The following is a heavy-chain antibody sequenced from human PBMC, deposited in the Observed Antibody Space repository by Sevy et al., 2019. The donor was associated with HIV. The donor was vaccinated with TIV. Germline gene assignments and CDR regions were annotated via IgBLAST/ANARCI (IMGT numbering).Heavy chain of an antibody. CDR3: ARDARGVTTSAFDI. Sequence: SETLSLTCTVSGGSISNDDYYWSWIRQPPGKGLAWIGYIYYSGSTYYNTSLKSRVSISVDTSKNQFSLKLSSVTAADTAVYYCARDARGVTTSAFDIWGHGTMVTVSS. CDR2: IYYSGST. D-gene: IGHD4-17*01. V-gene: IGHV4-30-4*01. J-gene: IGHJ3*02. CDR1: GGSISNDDYY.